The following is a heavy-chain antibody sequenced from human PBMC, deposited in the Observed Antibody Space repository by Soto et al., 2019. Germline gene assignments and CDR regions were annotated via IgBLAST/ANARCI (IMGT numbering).Heavy chain of an antibody. J-gene: IGHJ4*02. V-gene: IGHV1-8*01. CDR1: GYTFTSYD. CDR2: MDPDTGNA. D-gene: IGHD3-10*01. CDR3: ARLRCAGNACAEVAYFFGL. Sequence: QVQLIQSGSEVKKPGASVKVSCQASGYTFTSYDIGWVRQAPGQGLEWVGWMDPDTGNAGLAQKFQGRLTMTRDTSISTAYMELSSMRSEETALYYCARLRCAGNACAEVAYFFGLWGQGTLVTVSS.